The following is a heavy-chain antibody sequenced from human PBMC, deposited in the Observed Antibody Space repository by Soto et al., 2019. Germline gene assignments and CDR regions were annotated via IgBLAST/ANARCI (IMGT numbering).Heavy chain of an antibody. D-gene: IGHD5-18*01. V-gene: IGHV3-73*01. CDR2: IRSKANSYAT. J-gene: IGHJ6*02. CDR3: TRQEFGAMVMGMYYYYGMDV. CDR1: GFTFSGSA. Sequence: GGSLRLSCAASGFTFSGSAMHWVRQASGKGLEWVGRIRSKANSYATAYAASVKGRFTISRDDSKNTAYLQMNSLKTEDTAVYYCTRQEFGAMVMGMYYYYGMDVWGQGTTVTVSS.